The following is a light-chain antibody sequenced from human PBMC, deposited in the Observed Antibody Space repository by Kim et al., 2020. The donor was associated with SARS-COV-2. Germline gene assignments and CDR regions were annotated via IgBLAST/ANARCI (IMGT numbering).Light chain of an antibody. Sequence: LTQPASVSGSPGQSITISCTGTSSDVGGYNYVSWYQQHPGKAPKLMIYDVSKRPSGVSNRFSGSKSGNTASLTISGLQAEDEADYYCSSHTSSSTWVFGGGTQLTVL. CDR1: SSDVGGYNY. CDR2: DVS. CDR3: SSHTSSSTWV. V-gene: IGLV2-14*01. J-gene: IGLJ3*02.